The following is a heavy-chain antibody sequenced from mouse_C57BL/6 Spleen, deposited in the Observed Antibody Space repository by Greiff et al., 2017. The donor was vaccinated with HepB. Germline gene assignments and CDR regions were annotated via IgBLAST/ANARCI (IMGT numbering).Heavy chain of an antibody. CDR3: ARGETAQATGFDY. D-gene: IGHD3-2*02. CDR1: GYAFTNYL. V-gene: IGHV1-54*01. Sequence: QVQLQQSGADLVRPGTSVKVSCKASGYAFTNYLIEWVKQRPGQGLEWIGVINPGSGGTNYNEKFKGKATMTADKSSSTAYMQLSSLTSEDSAVYFCARGETAQATGFDYWGQGTTLTVSS. J-gene: IGHJ2*01. CDR2: INPGSGGT.